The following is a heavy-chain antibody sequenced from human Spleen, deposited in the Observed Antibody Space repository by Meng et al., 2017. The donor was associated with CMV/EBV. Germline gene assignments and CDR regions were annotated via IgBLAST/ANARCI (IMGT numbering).Heavy chain of an antibody. CDR2: VDWDDDY. J-gene: IGHJ4*02. Sequence: SGPTLVKPTQTITLTCTFSGFSLSTSGMRVSWIRQPPGKALEWLARVDWDDDYFFTTSLETRLTITKDTSKNRVVLTMTNMDPVDTATYYCARSYITAVFDHWGQGILVTVSS. V-gene: IGHV2-70D*14. D-gene: IGHD1-20*01. CDR1: GFSLSTSGMR. CDR3: ARSYITAVFDH.